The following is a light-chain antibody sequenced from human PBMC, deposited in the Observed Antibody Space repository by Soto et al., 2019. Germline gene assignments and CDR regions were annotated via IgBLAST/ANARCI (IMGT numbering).Light chain of an antibody. CDR3: YSAADNNHWV. V-gene: IGLV3-27*01. CDR2: KDS. CDR1: VLAKKY. Sequence: YELTQPSSVSVSPGQTARITCSGDVLAKKYARWFQQKPGQAPVLVIYKDSERPSGIPERFSGSSSGTTVTLTISGAQVEDEADYYCYSAADNNHWVFGGGTKLTVL. J-gene: IGLJ3*02.